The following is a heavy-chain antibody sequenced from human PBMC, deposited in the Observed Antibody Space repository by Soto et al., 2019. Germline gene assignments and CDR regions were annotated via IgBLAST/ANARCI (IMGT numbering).Heavy chain of an antibody. CDR3: ARGSTDSYPGSRIFDF. CDR1: GFTFDDYA. D-gene: IGHD3-10*01. Sequence: EVQLVESGGGLVQPGRSLRLSCAASGFTFDDYAMHWVRQAPGKGLEWVSGISWNSGSIGYADSVKGRFTISRDNAKNSLYLQMNSLRVEDSALYYCARGSTDSYPGSRIFDFWGRGTLVTVSS. V-gene: IGHV3-9*01. J-gene: IGHJ4*02. CDR2: ISWNSGSI.